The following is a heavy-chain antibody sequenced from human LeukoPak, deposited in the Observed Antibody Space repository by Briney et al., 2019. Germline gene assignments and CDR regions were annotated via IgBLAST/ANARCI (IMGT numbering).Heavy chain of an antibody. J-gene: IGHJ6*03. CDR1: GFTFSSYS. Sequence: GGSLRLSCAASGFTFSSYSMNWVRQAPGKGLEWVSYISSSSSTIYYADSVKGRFTISRDNAKNSLYLQMNSLRDEDTAVYYCAREAQQLVDLYYYYYYMDVWDKGTTVTVSS. V-gene: IGHV3-48*02. CDR2: ISSSSSTI. D-gene: IGHD6-13*01. CDR3: AREAQQLVDLYYYYYYMDV.